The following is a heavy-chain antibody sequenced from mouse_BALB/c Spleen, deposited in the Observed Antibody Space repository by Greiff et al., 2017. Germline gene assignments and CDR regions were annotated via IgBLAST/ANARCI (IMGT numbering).Heavy chain of an antibody. CDR2: IRLKSNNYAT. V-gene: IGHV6-6*02. CDR3: TLIYDGYYYAMDY. J-gene: IGHJ4*01. D-gene: IGHD2-3*01. Sequence: EVMLVESGGGLVQPGGSMKLSCVASGFTFSNYWMNWVRQSPEKGLEWVAEIRLKSNNYATHYAESVKGRFTISRDDSKSSVYLQMNNLRAEDTGIYYCTLIYDGYYYAMDYWGQGTSVTVSS. CDR1: GFTFSNYW.